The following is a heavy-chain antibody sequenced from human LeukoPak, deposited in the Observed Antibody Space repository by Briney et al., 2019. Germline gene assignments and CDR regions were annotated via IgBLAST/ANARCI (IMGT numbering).Heavy chain of an antibody. D-gene: IGHD2-15*01. CDR1: GFTFSSYE. CDR2: ISSSGSTI. J-gene: IGHJ4*02. V-gene: IGHV3-48*03. Sequence: PGGSLRLSCAASGFTFSSYEMNWVRQAPGKGLEWVSYISSSGSTIYYADSVKGRFTISRDNAKNSLYLQMNSLRAEDTAVYYCARGQVGYCSGGSCGGDDYWGQGTLVTVSP. CDR3: ARGQVGYCSGGSCGGDDY.